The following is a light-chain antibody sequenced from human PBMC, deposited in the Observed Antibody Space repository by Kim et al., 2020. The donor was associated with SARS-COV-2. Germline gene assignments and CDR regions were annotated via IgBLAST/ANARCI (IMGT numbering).Light chain of an antibody. CDR1: QSVTSGF. J-gene: IGKJ2*01. CDR2: GPS. CDR3: QQYGSSHDT. Sequence: LSPGKSAPLSCGPRQSVTSGFSAVYQQTPPQTHGLLICGPSSSATDVPDRYSGSEWGTDFTLTNSRLTSEDFTVYYCQQYGSSHDTFGQGTKLEI. V-gene: IGKV3-20*01.